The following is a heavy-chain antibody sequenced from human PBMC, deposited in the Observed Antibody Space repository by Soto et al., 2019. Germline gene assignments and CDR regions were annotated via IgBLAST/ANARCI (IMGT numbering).Heavy chain of an antibody. D-gene: IGHD5-18*01. J-gene: IGHJ6*02. CDR3: AKETGYSYVFQPNALDV. V-gene: IGHV3-23*01. CDR1: GFLFSRYA. Sequence: PGGSLRLSCVGSGFLFSRYAMNWVRQAPGKGLEWVSIISSRGDRTSYAAFVRGRFTISRDDSRNTLFLDMHSLRAEDTAVYFCAKETGYSYVFQPNALDVSVQGTAVTVSS. CDR2: ISSRGDRT.